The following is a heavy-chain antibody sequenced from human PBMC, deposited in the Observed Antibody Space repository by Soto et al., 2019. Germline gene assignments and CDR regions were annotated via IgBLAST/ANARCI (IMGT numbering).Heavy chain of an antibody. CDR1: GVTFSSYT. Sequence: QVQLVQSGAEVKKSGSSVKVSCKASGVTFSSYTISWVRQAPGQVLEWMGGIIPIFAPANYAQKFQGRVTITADESTSTAYRELSRLRFEDTAVYYCAGTSWNYYYGMDVWGQGTTVTVSS. D-gene: IGHD6-13*01. J-gene: IGHJ6*02. CDR2: IIPIFAPA. CDR3: AGTSWNYYYGMDV. V-gene: IGHV1-69*01.